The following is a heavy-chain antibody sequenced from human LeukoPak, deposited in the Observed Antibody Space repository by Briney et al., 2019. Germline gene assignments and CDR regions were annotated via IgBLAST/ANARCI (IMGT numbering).Heavy chain of an antibody. V-gene: IGHV4-4*07. CDR2: IYTSGST. Sequence: SETLSLTCTVSGGSISSYYWSWIRQPAGKGLEWIGRIYTSGSTNYNPSLKSRVTISVDTSKNQFSLKLSSVTAADTAVYYCARVRSSSTSLVFDYWGQGTLVTVSS. CDR1: GGSISSYY. CDR3: ARVRSSSTSLVFDY. J-gene: IGHJ4*02. D-gene: IGHD2-2*01.